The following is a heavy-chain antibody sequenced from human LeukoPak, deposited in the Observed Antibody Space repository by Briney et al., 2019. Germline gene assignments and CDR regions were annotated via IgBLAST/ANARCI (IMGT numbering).Heavy chain of an antibody. CDR2: TYYRSKWYN. D-gene: IGHD3-10*01. Sequence: SQTLSLTCAISGDSVSSNSAAWNWIRQSPSRGLEWLGRTYYRSKWYNDYAVSVKSRITINPDTSKNQFSLQLNSVTPEDTAVYYCARDHAITMVRGVIWNNWFDPWGQGTLVTVSS. CDR1: GDSVSSNSAA. J-gene: IGHJ5*02. CDR3: ARDHAITMVRGVIWNNWFDP. V-gene: IGHV6-1*01.